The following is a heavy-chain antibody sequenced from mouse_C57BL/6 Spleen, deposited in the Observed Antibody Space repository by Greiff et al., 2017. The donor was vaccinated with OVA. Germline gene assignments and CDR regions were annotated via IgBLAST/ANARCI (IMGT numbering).Heavy chain of an antibody. D-gene: IGHD2-4*01. CDR3: ARGDYDYFWYFDV. CDR1: GYTFTSYR. V-gene: IGHV1-55*01. Sequence: QVQLQQPGAELVKPGASVKMSCKASGYTFTSYRITWVKQRPGQGLEWIGDIYPGSGSTNYNEKFKSKATLTVDTSSSTAYMQLSSLTSEDSAVYYWARGDYDYFWYFDVWGTGTTVTVSS. CDR2: IYPGSGST. J-gene: IGHJ1*03.